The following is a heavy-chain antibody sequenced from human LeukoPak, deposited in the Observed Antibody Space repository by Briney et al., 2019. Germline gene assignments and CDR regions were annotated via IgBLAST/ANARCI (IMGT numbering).Heavy chain of an antibody. J-gene: IGHJ6*03. CDR3: AREGGNGDYFYYMDV. CDR2: INWGSDYI. CDR1: GFTFRRYS. V-gene: IGHV3-21*01. Sequence: GGSLRLSCAASGFTFRRYSMSWVRQAPGKGLEWVSTINWGSDYIYYADSVEGRFTISRDNAKNSMCLEMNSLRAEDTAVYFCAREGGNGDYFYYMDVWGKGTTVTVSS. D-gene: IGHD4-23*01.